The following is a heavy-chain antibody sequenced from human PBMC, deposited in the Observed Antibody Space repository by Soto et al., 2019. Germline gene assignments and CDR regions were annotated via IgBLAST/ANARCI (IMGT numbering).Heavy chain of an antibody. V-gene: IGHV5-51*01. CDR3: ARWDRGDGYNHWFDP. CDR2: IYPGDSDT. J-gene: IGHJ5*02. CDR1: GYSFTSYW. D-gene: IGHD5-12*01. Sequence: GESLKISCKGSGYSFTSYWIGWVRQMPGKGLEWMGIIYPGDSDTRYSPSFQGQVTISADKSISTAYLQWSSLKASDTAMYYCARWDRGDGYNHWFDPWGQGTLVPVSS.